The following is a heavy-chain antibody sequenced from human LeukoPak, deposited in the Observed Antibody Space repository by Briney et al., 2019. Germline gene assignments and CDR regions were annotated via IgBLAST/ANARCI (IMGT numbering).Heavy chain of an antibody. CDR3: ARFGGKGYNTFDY. Sequence: SETLSLTCAVYGGSFTDYYWSWIRQPPGKGLEWIGESSHSGITNYSPSLKSRVTISLDTSKNQFSLKLTSVTAADTAVYYCARFGGKGYNTFDYWGQGTLVTVSS. CDR1: GGSFTDYY. J-gene: IGHJ4*02. V-gene: IGHV4-34*01. CDR2: SSHSGIT. D-gene: IGHD5-24*01.